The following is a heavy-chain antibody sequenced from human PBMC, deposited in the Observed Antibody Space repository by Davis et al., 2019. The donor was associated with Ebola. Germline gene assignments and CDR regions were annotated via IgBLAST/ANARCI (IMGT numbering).Heavy chain of an antibody. CDR1: GFTFSDYY. Sequence: GESLKISCAASGFTFSDYYMSWIRQAPGKGLEWVSYISSSGSTIYYADSVKGRFTISRDNAKNSLYLQMNSLRAEDTAVYYCAKVKYYSTWRGGIDYWGQGTVVTVSS. J-gene: IGHJ4*02. CDR3: AKVKYYSTWRGGIDY. V-gene: IGHV3-11*01. D-gene: IGHD3-10*01. CDR2: ISSSGSTI.